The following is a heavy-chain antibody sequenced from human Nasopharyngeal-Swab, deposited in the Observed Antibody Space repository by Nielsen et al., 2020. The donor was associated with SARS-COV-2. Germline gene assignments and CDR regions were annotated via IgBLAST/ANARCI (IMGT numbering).Heavy chain of an antibody. J-gene: IGHJ4*02. CDR1: GFTFSSYG. V-gene: IGHV3-30*18. CDR2: ISYDGSNK. CDR3: AKLPHEIHRDYVLDY. Sequence: GGSLRLSCAASGFTFSSYGMHWVRQAPGKGLEWVAVISYDGSNKYYADSVKGRFTISRDNSKNTLYLQMNSLRAEDTAVYYCAKLPHEIHRDYVLDYWGQGTLVTVSS. D-gene: IGHD4-17*01.